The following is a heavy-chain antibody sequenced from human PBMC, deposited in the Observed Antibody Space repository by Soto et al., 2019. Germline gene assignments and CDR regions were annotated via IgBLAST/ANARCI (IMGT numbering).Heavy chain of an antibody. D-gene: IGHD3-22*01. J-gene: IGHJ4*02. V-gene: IGHV3-21*01. CDR2: ISSSSSYI. Sequence: EVQLVESGGGLVKPGGSLRLSCAASGFTFSSYSMNWVRQAPGKGLEWVSSISSSSSYIYYADSVKGRFTISRDNAKNSLYLQMNSLRAEDTAVYYGALDYYDSSGYYSLFGYWGQGTLVTVSS. CDR3: ALDYYDSSGYYSLFGY. CDR1: GFTFSSYS.